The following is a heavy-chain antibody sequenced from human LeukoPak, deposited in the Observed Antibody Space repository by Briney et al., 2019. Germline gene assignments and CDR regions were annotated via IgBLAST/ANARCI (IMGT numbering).Heavy chain of an antibody. Sequence: SETLSLTCTVSGGSISSYYWGWIRQPPGKGLEWIGSIYYSGSTYYNPSLKSRVTISVDTSKNQFSLKLSSVTAADTAVYYCARRGYSSSGFDYWGQGTLVTVSS. CDR1: GGSISSYY. D-gene: IGHD6-6*01. V-gene: IGHV4-39*01. J-gene: IGHJ4*02. CDR3: ARRGYSSSGFDY. CDR2: IYYSGST.